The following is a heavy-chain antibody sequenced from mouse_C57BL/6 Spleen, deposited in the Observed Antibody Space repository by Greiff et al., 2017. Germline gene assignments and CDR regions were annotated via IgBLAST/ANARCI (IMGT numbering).Heavy chain of an antibody. Sequence: EVQVVESGGGLVPPGGSLSLSCAASGFTFTAYYMSWVRQPPGKALEWLGFIRNKANGYTTEYSASVKGRFTISRDNSQSILYLQMNALRAEDIATYYCARFPYGSVFDYWGQGTTLTVSS. J-gene: IGHJ2*01. D-gene: IGHD1-1*01. CDR1: GFTFTAYY. CDR3: ARFPYGSVFDY. V-gene: IGHV7-3*01. CDR2: IRNKANGYTT.